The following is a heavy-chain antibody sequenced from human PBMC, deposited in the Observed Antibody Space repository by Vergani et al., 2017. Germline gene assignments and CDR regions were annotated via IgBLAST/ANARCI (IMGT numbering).Heavy chain of an antibody. CDR3: ARHRGWGLVVVAATPWYYYYGMDV. V-gene: IGHV5-51*01. J-gene: IGHJ6*02. CDR2: IYPGDSDT. CDR1: GYSFTSYW. D-gene: IGHD2-15*01. Sequence: EVQLVQSGAEVKKPGESLKISCKGSGYSFTSYWIGWVRQMPGKGLECMGIIYPGDSDTRSSPSFQGQVTISADKSISTAYLQWSSLKASDTAMYYCARHRGWGLVVVAATPWYYYYGMDVWGQXP.